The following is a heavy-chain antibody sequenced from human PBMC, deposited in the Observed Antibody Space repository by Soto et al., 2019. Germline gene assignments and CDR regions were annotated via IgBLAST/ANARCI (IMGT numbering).Heavy chain of an antibody. CDR3: AREGGAY. CDR1: GGSITNNNW. Sequence: QVQLQESGPGLVKPSGTLSLTCAVSGGSITNNNWWTWVRQPPGKGLEGIGESYHTGSTNYNPSLESRITISMDESNNQVSLELSSVTAADTVVYYCAREGGAYGGQGNLVTVSS. V-gene: IGHV4-4*02. D-gene: IGHD1-26*01. J-gene: IGHJ4*02. CDR2: SYHTGST.